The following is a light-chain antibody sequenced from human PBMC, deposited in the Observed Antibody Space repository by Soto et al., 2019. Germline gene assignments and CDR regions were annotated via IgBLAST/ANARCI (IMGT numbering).Light chain of an antibody. CDR2: DVT. CDR3: CSYAGSYTFYV. Sequence: ALTQPRSVSGSPGQSVTISCTGTTSDVGGYNYVSWYQQHPGKVPKLMIYDVTKRPSGVPDRFSGSKSGNTASLTISGLRPDDEADYYCCSYAGSYTFYVFGTGTKVTV. J-gene: IGLJ1*01. V-gene: IGLV2-11*01. CDR1: TSDVGGYNY.